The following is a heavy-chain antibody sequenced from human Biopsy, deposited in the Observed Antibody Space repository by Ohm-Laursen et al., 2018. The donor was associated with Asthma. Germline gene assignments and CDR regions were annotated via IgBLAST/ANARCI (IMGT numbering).Heavy chain of an antibody. CDR1: GFTFSNYG. J-gene: IGHJ4*02. D-gene: IGHD3-3*01. CDR3: ARDVMEWYLPAFDF. V-gene: IGHV3-30*19. Sequence: SLRLSCAASGFTFSNYGMHWVRQAPGKGLEWVTVGGSYYDGGLKYYADSVNGRFTVSRDDSKNTLYLQMNSLRPDDTAVYYCARDVMEWYLPAFDFWGQGTLVTVSS. CDR2: GGSYYDGGLK.